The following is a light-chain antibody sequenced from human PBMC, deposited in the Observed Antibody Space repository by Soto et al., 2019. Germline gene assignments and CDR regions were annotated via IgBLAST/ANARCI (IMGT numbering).Light chain of an antibody. CDR3: CSYTSGNTYV. V-gene: IGLV2-18*02. Sequence: QSALTQPPSVSGSPGQSVTISCTGTSSDVGSYNRVSWYQQPPGTVPKVMIYEVTNRPSGVPDRFSGSKSGNTASLTISGLQAEDEADYYCCSYTSGNTYVFGTATKLTVL. CDR1: SSDVGSYNR. CDR2: EVT. J-gene: IGLJ1*01.